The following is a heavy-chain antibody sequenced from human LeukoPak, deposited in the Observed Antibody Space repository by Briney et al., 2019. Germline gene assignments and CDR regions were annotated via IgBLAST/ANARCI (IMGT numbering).Heavy chain of an antibody. CDR1: GFTVSSNY. J-gene: IGHJ3*02. Sequence: GGSLRLSCAASGFTVSSNYMSWVRQAPGKGLEWVSVIYSGGIYNDGTTNYGDSVKGRFTISRDNSKNTLCLQMNSLRAEDTAVYYCARREVLGYSYGLRTFNIWGQGTTVTVSS. CDR3: ARREVLGYSYGLRTFNI. V-gene: IGHV3-66*04. CDR2: IYSGGIYNDGTT. D-gene: IGHD5-18*01.